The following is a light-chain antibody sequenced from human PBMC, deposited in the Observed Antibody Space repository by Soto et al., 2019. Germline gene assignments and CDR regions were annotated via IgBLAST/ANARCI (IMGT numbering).Light chain of an antibody. Sequence: QSALTQPASVSGSPGQSITISCTGASSDVGNHNSVSWYQQHPGKSPKLIIFDVTDRPSGISHRFSGSMSGTTASLTISGLQPEDEAEYYCSSATTGNTPYWVFGGGTKVTVL. CDR3: SSATTGNTPYWV. V-gene: IGLV2-14*03. CDR1: SSDVGNHNS. CDR2: DVT. J-gene: IGLJ3*02.